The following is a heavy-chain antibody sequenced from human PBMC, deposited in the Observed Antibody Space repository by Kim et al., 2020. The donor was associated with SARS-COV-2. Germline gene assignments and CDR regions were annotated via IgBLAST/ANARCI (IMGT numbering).Heavy chain of an antibody. CDR3: ARGRSSSWTIGFGLCDY. D-gene: IGHD6-13*01. J-gene: IGHJ4*02. CDR2: INHSGST. Sequence: SETLSLTCAVYGGSFSGYYWSWIRQPPGKGLEWIGEINHSGSTNYNPSLKSRVTISVDTSKNQFSLKLSSVTAADTAVYYCARGRSSSWTIGFGLCDYWGQGTLVTVSS. V-gene: IGHV4-34*01. CDR1: GGSFSGYY.